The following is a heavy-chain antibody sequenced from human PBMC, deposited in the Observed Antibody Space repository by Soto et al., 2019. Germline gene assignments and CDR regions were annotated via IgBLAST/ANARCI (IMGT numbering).Heavy chain of an antibody. Sequence: GASVKVSCKASGYTFTSYYMHWVRQAPGQGLEWMGIINPSGGSTSYAQKFQGRVTMTRDTSTSTVYMELSSLRSEDTAVYYCARGALLNAYYYYGMDVWGQGTTVTVSS. J-gene: IGHJ6*02. D-gene: IGHD2-15*01. V-gene: IGHV1-46*01. CDR1: GYTFTSYY. CDR2: INPSGGST. CDR3: ARGALLNAYYYYGMDV.